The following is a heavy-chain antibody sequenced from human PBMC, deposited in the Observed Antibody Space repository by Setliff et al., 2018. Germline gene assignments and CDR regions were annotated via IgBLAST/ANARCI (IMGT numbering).Heavy chain of an antibody. Sequence: ASVKVSCKASGYTFISYGISWVRQAPGQGLRWMGWISAYNGNTNYAQKLQGRVTMTTGTSTSTAYMELRSLRSDDTAVYYCARVLFHCSSTSCYLDAFDIWGQGTMVTVSS. CDR3: ARVLFHCSSTSCYLDAFDI. D-gene: IGHD2-2*01. J-gene: IGHJ3*02. CDR2: ISAYNGNT. CDR1: GYTFISYG. V-gene: IGHV1-18*01.